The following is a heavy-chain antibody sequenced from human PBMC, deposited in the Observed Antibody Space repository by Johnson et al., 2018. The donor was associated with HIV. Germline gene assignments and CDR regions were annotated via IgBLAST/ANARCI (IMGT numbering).Heavy chain of an antibody. CDR3: AKGQVVVAATSAFDI. J-gene: IGHJ3*02. CDR2: ISNDGSNK. V-gene: IGHV3-30*04. CDR1: GFTFSSYA. Sequence: VQLVESGGGLVKPGGSLRLSCAASGFTFSSYAMPWVRQAPGKGLAWVELISNDGSNKYYADSVKRRSTISRDNSKNTLYVQMNSLRGEDTAVYYCAKGQVVVAATSAFDIWGQGTMVTVSS. D-gene: IGHD2-15*01.